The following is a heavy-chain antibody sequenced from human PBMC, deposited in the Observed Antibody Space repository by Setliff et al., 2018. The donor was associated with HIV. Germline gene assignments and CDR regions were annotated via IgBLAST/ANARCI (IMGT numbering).Heavy chain of an antibody. V-gene: IGHV4-39*07. CDR3: AREVRWELPHGFDH. J-gene: IGHJ4*02. D-gene: IGHD1-26*01. CDR2: IAYTGSG. Sequence: PSETLSLTCTVSGGSISSRNFYWGWIRQPPGKGLEWIGSIAYTGSGYYNSSLKSRVTISVDTSRNECSLKLTSVTAADTAVYYCAREVRWELPHGFDHWGQGSQVTVSS. CDR1: GGSISSRNFY.